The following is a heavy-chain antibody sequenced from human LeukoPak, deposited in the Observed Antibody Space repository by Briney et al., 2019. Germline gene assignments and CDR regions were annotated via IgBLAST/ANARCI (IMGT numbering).Heavy chain of an antibody. Sequence: GGSLRLSCAASGFTFSSYGMHWVRQAPGKGLEWVAVISYDGSNKYYADSVKGRFTISRDNSKNTLYLQMNSLRAKDTAVYYCAKEAGSLTFYYGMDVWGQGTTVTVSS. CDR2: ISYDGSNK. J-gene: IGHJ6*02. CDR1: GFTFSSYG. CDR3: AKEAGSLTFYYGMDV. D-gene: IGHD3-9*01. V-gene: IGHV3-30*18.